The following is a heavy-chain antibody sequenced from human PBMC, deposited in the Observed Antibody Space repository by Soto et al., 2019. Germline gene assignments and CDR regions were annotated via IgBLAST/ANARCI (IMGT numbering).Heavy chain of an antibody. Sequence: GGSLRLSCAASGFTFSGSAMHWVRQASGKGLEWVGRIRSKANSYATAYAVSVKGRFTISRDDSRNTAYLQMNSLKTEDTAVYYCARGVYDFWSGHPKGLDYWGQGTVVTVSS. V-gene: IGHV3-73*01. CDR3: ARGVYDFWSGHPKGLDY. D-gene: IGHD3-3*01. J-gene: IGHJ4*02. CDR2: IRSKANSYAT. CDR1: GFTFSGSA.